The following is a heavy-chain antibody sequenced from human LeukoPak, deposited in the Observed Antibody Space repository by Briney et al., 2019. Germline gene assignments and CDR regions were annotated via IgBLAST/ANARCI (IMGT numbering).Heavy chain of an antibody. D-gene: IGHD3-10*01. CDR2: IASSSYSI. V-gene: IGHV3-48*02. CDR3: ARGVRGNRDWYFDL. J-gene: IGHJ2*01. Sequence: GRPLRLSCAASGFTFSTYSMNWVRQAPGKGLEWVSYIASSSYSIYYADSVKGRSTISRDNAKNSLYLQMNSLRDEDTAVYYCARGVRGNRDWYFDLWGRGTLVSVSS. CDR1: GFTFSTYS.